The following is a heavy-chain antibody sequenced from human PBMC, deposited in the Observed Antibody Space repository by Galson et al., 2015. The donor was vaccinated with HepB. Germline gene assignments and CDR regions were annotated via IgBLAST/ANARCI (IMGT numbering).Heavy chain of an antibody. Sequence: SLRLSCAAPGFTVSGSYMSWVRQAPGKGLEWVAPISYDGSGEYYADSVKGRFIISRDNSKNTLYLQMDSLRAEDTAVYYCAKRAQYSSTWGRTRFSSYFDMDVWGQGTTVTVSS. CDR2: ISYDGSGE. J-gene: IGHJ6*02. CDR3: AKRAQYSSTWGRTRFSSYFDMDV. D-gene: IGHD6-13*01. CDR1: GFTVSGSY. V-gene: IGHV3-30*18.